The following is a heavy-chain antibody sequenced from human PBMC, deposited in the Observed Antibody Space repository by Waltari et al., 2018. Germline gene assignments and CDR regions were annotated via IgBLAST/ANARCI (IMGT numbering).Heavy chain of an antibody. CDR1: GGTFSSYA. V-gene: IGHV1-69*13. J-gene: IGHJ3*02. CDR3: ARGPSPMVQGVNGAFDI. D-gene: IGHD3-10*01. Sequence: QVQLVQSGAEVKKPGSSVKVSCKASGGTFSSYAISWVRQAPGQGLEWMGGIIPIFGTANYAQKFQGRVTITADESTSTAYMELSSLRSEDTAVYYCARGPSPMVQGVNGAFDIWGQGTMVTVSS. CDR2: IIPIFGTA.